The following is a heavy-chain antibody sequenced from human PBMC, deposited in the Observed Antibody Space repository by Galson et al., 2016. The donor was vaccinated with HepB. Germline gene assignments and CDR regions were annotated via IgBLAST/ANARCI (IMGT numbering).Heavy chain of an antibody. V-gene: IGHV3-23*01. CDR2: IRGSAGRT. CDR3: AKATATSWASFDY. D-gene: IGHD1-1*01. CDR1: GFTFSPYA. J-gene: IGHJ4*02. Sequence: SLRLPCAASGFTFSPYAMSWVRQAPGNGLEWLSTIRGSAGRTYYAGAVEGRFTTSRDNSKNTLYLQMNSLRAEDTAVYYCAKATATSWASFDYWGQGTLVTVSS.